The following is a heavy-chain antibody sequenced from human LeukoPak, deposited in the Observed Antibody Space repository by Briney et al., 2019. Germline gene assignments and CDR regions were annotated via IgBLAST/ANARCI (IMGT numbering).Heavy chain of an antibody. D-gene: IGHD2-2*01. J-gene: IGHJ3*02. V-gene: IGHV1-69*13. Sequence: GASVKVSCKASGGTFSSYAISWVRQAPGQGLEWMGGIIPIFGTANYAQKFQGRVTITADESTSTAYMELSSLRSEDTAVYYCAREQDIVVVPAQYDAFDIWGQGTMVTVSS. CDR1: GGTFSSYA. CDR2: IIPIFGTA. CDR3: AREQDIVVVPAQYDAFDI.